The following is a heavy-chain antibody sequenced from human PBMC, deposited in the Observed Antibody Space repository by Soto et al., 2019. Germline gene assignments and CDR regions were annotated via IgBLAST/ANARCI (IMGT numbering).Heavy chain of an antibody. J-gene: IGHJ6*02. CDR3: ARDTLLGQQWDYGMDV. Sequence: ASVKVSCKTSGYTFTSYGTSWVRQAPGQGLEWMGWISRHSGNTNYAQKFQGRVTMTTDTSTSTAYMEVRSLRFDDTAVYYCARDTLLGQQWDYGMDVWGQGTTVTVSS. D-gene: IGHD5-18*01. V-gene: IGHV1-18*01. CDR1: GYTFTSYG. CDR2: ISRHSGNT.